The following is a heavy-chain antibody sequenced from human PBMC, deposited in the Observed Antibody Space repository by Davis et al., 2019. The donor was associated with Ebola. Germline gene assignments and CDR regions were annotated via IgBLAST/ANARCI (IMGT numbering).Heavy chain of an antibody. J-gene: IGHJ6*02. CDR1: GFTFNSYA. CDR3: AKGGTIYYYYGMDV. D-gene: IGHD1-14*01. Sequence: GESLKISCAASGFTFNSYAMSWVRQAPGKGLEWVSAISGSGSSTFYADSVKGRFTISIDNSKNTLYLQMNSLRADDTAIYFCAKGGTIYYYYGMDVWGQGTTVTVSS. CDR2: ISGSGSST. V-gene: IGHV3-23*01.